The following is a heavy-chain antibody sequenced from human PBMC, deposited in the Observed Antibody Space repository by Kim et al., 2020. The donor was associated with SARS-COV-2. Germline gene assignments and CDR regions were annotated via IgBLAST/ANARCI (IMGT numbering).Heavy chain of an antibody. V-gene: IGHV4-34*01. J-gene: IGHJ4*02. CDR2: INHSRST. D-gene: IGHD3-10*01. CDR1: GGSFSGYY. CDR3: ARVRHRGVIDY. Sequence: SETLSLTCAVYGGSFSGYYWSWIRQPPGKGLEWIGEINHSRSTNYNPSLKSRVTISVDTSKNQFSLKLSSVTAADTAVYYCARVRHRGVIDYWGQGTLVTVSS.